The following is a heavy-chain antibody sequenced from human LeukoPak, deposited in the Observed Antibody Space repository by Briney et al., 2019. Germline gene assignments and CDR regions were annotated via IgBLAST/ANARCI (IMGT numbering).Heavy chain of an antibody. CDR2: INPNSGGT. Sequence: ASVKVSCKASGYTFTGYYMHWVRQAPGQGLEWMGWINPNSGGTNYAQKLQGRVTMTTDTSTSTAYMELRSLRSDDTAVYYCARAPQKSYSSGWYYFDYWGQGTLVTVSS. V-gene: IGHV1-2*02. CDR1: GYTFTGYY. J-gene: IGHJ4*02. CDR3: ARAPQKSYSSGWYYFDY. D-gene: IGHD6-19*01.